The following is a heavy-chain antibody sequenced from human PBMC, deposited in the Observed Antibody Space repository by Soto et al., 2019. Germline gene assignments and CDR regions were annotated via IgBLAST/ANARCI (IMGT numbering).Heavy chain of an antibody. D-gene: IGHD6-19*01. J-gene: IGHJ4*02. V-gene: IGHV3-23*01. CDR3: AKTAEAVAGTVYGY. CDR2: ISDSGGST. Sequence: GGSLRLSCTASGFTFNTYAMSWVRQAPGKGLEWVSTISDSGGSTFYADSVKGRFTISRDNSKNTLYLQMNSLRSEDTAVYYCAKTAEAVAGTVYGYWGQGTLVTVSS. CDR1: GFTFNTYA.